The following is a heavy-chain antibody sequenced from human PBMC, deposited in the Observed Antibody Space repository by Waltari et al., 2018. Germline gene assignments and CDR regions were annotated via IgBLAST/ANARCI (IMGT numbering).Heavy chain of an antibody. V-gene: IGHV3-43D*04. D-gene: IGHD2-2*01. CDR3: ASHCSSTSCYLDY. CDR2: ISWDGGST. Sequence: EVQLVESGGVVVQPGGSLRLSCAASGFTFDDYAMHLVRQAPGKGLEWVSLISWDGGSTYYADSVKGRFTISRDNSKNSLYLQMNSLRAEDTALYYCASHCSSTSCYLDYWGQGTLVTVSS. CDR1: GFTFDDYA. J-gene: IGHJ4*02.